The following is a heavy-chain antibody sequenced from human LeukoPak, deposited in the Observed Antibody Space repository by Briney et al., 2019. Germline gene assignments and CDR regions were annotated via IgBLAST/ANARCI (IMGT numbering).Heavy chain of an antibody. D-gene: IGHD2-15*01. Sequence: ASVKVSCKASGYIFTKYGFTWVRQAPGQGLEWMGWISAYDGYTNHAQKFQGRVTMTTDVSTSTAYMELRSLRSDDTAVYYCARELGRRYCSGGSCWAYWGQGTLVTVSS. CDR2: ISAYDGYT. J-gene: IGHJ4*02. CDR1: GYIFTKYG. CDR3: ARELGRRYCSGGSCWAY. V-gene: IGHV1-18*01.